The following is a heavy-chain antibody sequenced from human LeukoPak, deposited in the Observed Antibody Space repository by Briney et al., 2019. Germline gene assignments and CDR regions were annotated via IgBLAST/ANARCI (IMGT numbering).Heavy chain of an antibody. D-gene: IGHD6-19*01. CDR2: IYYSGST. V-gene: IGHV4-59*12. CDR3: ARGGDSSGWYKGSDAFDI. J-gene: IGHJ3*02. CDR1: GGSISSYY. Sequence: SETLSLTCTVFGGSISSYYWSWIRQPPGKGLEWIGYIYYSGSTNYNPSLKSRVTISVDTSKNQFSLKLSSVTAADTAVYYCARGGDSSGWYKGSDAFDIWGQGTMVTVSS.